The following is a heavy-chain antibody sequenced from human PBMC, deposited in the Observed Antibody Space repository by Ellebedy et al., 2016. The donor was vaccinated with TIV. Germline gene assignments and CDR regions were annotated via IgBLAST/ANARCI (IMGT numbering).Heavy chain of an antibody. Sequence: GGSLRLSCAASGFTFGSYWMLWVRQAPGKGLEWVSRIKSDGSSITYADSVRGRFTISRDNAKNTLYLQMNSLRDEDTAVYYCARDSASGYSYGLYFDYWGQGTLVTVSS. D-gene: IGHD5-18*01. J-gene: IGHJ4*02. CDR2: IKSDGSSI. CDR1: GFTFGSYW. CDR3: ARDSASGYSYGLYFDY. V-gene: IGHV3-74*01.